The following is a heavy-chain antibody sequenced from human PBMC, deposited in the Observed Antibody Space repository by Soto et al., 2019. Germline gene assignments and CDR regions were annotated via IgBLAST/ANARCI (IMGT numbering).Heavy chain of an antibody. CDR3: ARDPGGGMGWFDP. D-gene: IGHD3-16*01. J-gene: IGHJ5*02. V-gene: IGHV1-2*04. Sequence: ASVKVSCKASGYTFTGYYMHRVRQAPGQGLEWMGWINPNSGGTNYAQKFQGWVTMTRDTSISTAYMELSRLRSDDTAVYYCARDPGGGMGWFDPWGQGTLVTVSS. CDR2: INPNSGGT. CDR1: GYTFTGYY.